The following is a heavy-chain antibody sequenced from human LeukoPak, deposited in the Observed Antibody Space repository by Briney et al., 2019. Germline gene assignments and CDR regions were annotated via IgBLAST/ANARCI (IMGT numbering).Heavy chain of an antibody. Sequence: GGSLRLSCAASGFTFSSYGMHWVRQAPGKGLEWVAVISYDGSNKYYADSVKGRFTISRDNSKNTLYLQMNSLRAEDTAVYYCAKDRNGRNYYGMDVWGQGTTVTVSS. J-gene: IGHJ6*02. CDR1: GFTFSSYG. D-gene: IGHD1-1*01. CDR2: ISYDGSNK. V-gene: IGHV3-30*18. CDR3: AKDRNGRNYYGMDV.